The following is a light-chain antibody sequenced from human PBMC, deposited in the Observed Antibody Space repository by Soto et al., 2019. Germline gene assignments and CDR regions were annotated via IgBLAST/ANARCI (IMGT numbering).Light chain of an antibody. V-gene: IGKV3-15*01. CDR1: QSVSSK. J-gene: IGKJ5*01. CDR2: SAS. CDR3: QQYNNWPIT. Sequence: EIVMTQSPATLSLSPGQRATLSCRASQSVSSKLAWYQQRPGQAPRLLIYSASTRATGIPARFSGSGSGTEFTLTINSLQSEDFAVYYCQQYNNWPITFGQGTRLEIK.